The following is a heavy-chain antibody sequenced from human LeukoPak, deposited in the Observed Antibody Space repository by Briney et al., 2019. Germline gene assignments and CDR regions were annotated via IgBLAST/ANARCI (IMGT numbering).Heavy chain of an antibody. CDR2: IYTSGST. D-gene: IGHD3-22*01. J-gene: IGHJ3*02. CDR1: GGSISSGSYY. Sequence: SETLSLTCTVSGGSISSGSYYWSWIRQPAGKGLEWIGRIYTSGSTNCNPSLKSRVTISVDTSKNQFSLKLSSVTAADTAVYYCARAYYVSSGYYGEELHAFDIWGQGTMVTVSS. V-gene: IGHV4-61*02. CDR3: ARAYYVSSGYYGEELHAFDI.